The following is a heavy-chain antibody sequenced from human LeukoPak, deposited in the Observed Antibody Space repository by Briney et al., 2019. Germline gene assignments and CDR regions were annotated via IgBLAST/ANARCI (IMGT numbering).Heavy chain of an antibody. J-gene: IGHJ4*02. CDR1: GGSFSGYY. Sequence: SETLSLTCAVYGGSFSGYYWSWIRQPPGKGLEWIGEINHSGSTNYNPSLKSRVTISVDTSKNQFSLKLSSVTAADTAVYYCARGGRRYHFFDYWGQGTLVTVSS. D-gene: IGHD2-15*01. CDR3: ARGGRRYHFFDY. V-gene: IGHV4-34*01. CDR2: INHSGST.